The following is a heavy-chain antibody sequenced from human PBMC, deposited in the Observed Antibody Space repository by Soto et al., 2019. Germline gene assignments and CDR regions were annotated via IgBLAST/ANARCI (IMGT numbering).Heavy chain of an antibody. J-gene: IGHJ6*03. Sequence: PSETLSLTCTVSGGSISSYYWSWVRQPPGKGLEWIGYIYYSGSTNYNPSLKSRVTISVDTSKNQFSLKLSSVTAADTAVYYCARDGRFGELYYYYYMDGWGKGTTVTGSS. CDR2: IYYSGST. CDR1: GGSISSYY. D-gene: IGHD3-10*01. V-gene: IGHV4-59*01. CDR3: ARDGRFGELYYYYYMDG.